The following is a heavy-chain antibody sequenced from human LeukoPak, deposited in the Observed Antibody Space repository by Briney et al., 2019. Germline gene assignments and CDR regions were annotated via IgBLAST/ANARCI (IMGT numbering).Heavy chain of an antibody. J-gene: IGHJ4*02. V-gene: IGHV1-18*01. D-gene: IGHD6-19*01. CDR2: ISAYNGNT. CDR1: GYTFSIYG. CDR3: ARAAAGIAVADPLEY. Sequence: ASVKVSCKASGYTFSIYGVTWVRQAPGQGLEWMGWISAYNGNTNYAQKLQGRVTMTTDTSTSTAYMELRSLRSDDTAVYYCARAAAGIAVADPLEYWGQGTLVTVSS.